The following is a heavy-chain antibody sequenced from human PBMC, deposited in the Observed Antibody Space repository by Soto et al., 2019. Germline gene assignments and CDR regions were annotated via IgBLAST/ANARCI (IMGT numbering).Heavy chain of an antibody. J-gene: IGHJ4*02. Sequence: GGSLRLSCSASGFTFSTYDVHWVRQAPGKGLEFVAGISPTGVNTFYADSVKGRSTISRDNSKNTLYFQMSSLRPDDTAVYFCVKLTAYWGRGALVTLSS. D-gene: IGHD2-21*02. CDR1: GFTFSTYD. CDR3: VKLTAY. CDR2: ISPTGVNT. V-gene: IGHV3-64D*06.